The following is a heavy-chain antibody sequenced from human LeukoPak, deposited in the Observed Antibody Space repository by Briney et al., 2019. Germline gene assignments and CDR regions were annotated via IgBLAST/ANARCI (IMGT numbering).Heavy chain of an antibody. Sequence: ASVKVSCKASGYTFTSYAMNWVRQAPGQGLEWMGWINTDTGNPTYAQGFTGRFVFSLDTSVSTAYLQISSLRPEDTAVYYCARVGRSSSWPLPDYWGQGTLVTVSS. CDR1: GYTFTSYA. D-gene: IGHD6-13*01. V-gene: IGHV7-4-1*02. CDR2: INTDTGNP. CDR3: ARVGRSSSWPLPDY. J-gene: IGHJ4*02.